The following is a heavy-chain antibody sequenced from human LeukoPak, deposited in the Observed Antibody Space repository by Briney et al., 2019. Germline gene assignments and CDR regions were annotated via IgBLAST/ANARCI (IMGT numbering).Heavy chain of an antibody. V-gene: IGHV1-8*01. D-gene: IGHD4-11*01. Sequence: ASVKVSCKASGYTFTSYDINWVRQATGQGLEWMGWMNPNSGNTGYAQKFQGRVTMTRNTSISTAYMELSSLRSEDTAVYYCASGYRLSYYYYMDVWGKGTTVTISS. CDR3: ASGYRLSYYYYMDV. CDR1: GYTFTSYD. J-gene: IGHJ6*03. CDR2: MNPNSGNT.